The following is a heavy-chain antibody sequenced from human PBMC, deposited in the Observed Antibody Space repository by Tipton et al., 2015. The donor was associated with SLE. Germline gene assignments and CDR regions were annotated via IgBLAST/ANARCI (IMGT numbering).Heavy chain of an antibody. Sequence: TLSLTCTVSGGSISSYYWSWIRQPPGKELEWIGYIYYSGSTNYNPSLKSRVTISVDTSKNQFSLKLSSVTAADTAVYYCARDSFQHYYDLAFDIWGQGTMVTVSS. CDR2: IYYSGST. J-gene: IGHJ3*02. CDR1: GGSISSYY. D-gene: IGHD3-22*01. CDR3: ARDSFQHYYDLAFDI. V-gene: IGHV4-59*01.